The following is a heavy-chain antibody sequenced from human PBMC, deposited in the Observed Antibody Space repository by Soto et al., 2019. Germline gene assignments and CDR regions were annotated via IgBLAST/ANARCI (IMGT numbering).Heavy chain of an antibody. J-gene: IGHJ5*02. CDR1: GGSISSYY. V-gene: IGHV4-59*01. CDR3: ARETGIAAAGRGSWFDP. Sequence: SETLSLTCTVSGGSISSYYWSWVRQPPGKGLEWIGYIYYSGSTNYNPSLKSRVTISVDTSKNQFSLKLSSVTAADTAVYYCARETGIAAAGRGSWFDPWGQGTLVTVSS. D-gene: IGHD6-13*01. CDR2: IYYSGST.